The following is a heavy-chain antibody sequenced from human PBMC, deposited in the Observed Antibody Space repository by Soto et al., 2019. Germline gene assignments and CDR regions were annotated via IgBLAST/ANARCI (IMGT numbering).Heavy chain of an antibody. V-gene: IGHV3-66*01. J-gene: IGHJ4*02. Sequence: EVQLVESGGGLVQPGGSLRLSCAASGFTVSSNYMSWVHQAPGKGLEWVSVIYSGGSTYYADSVKGRFTISRDNSKNTLYLQMNSLRAEDTAVYYCARVLRDYPSFDYWGQGTLVTVSS. CDR3: ARVLRDYPSFDY. CDR1: GFTVSSNY. D-gene: IGHD5-12*01. CDR2: IYSGGST.